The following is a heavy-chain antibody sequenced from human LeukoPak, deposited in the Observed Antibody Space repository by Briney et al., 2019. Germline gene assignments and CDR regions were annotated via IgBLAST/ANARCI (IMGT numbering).Heavy chain of an antibody. CDR1: GGSISSYY. Sequence: SETLSLTCTASGGSISSYYWSWIRQPPGKGLEWIGYIYYSGGTNYNPSLKSRVTISVGTSKNQFSLKLSSVTAADTAVYYCARLGFSNSGSYLAPPDYWGQGTLVTVSS. CDR3: ARLGFSNSGSYLAPPDY. CDR2: IYYSGGT. J-gene: IGHJ4*02. V-gene: IGHV4-59*08. D-gene: IGHD1-26*01.